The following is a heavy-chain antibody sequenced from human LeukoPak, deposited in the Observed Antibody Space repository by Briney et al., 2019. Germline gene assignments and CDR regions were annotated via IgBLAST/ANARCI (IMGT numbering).Heavy chain of an antibody. J-gene: IGHJ4*02. CDR3: AKFDNRIVGAASFNY. V-gene: IGHV3-21*01. Sequence: GGSLRLSCAASGFTFSSCSMHWVRQAPGKGLEWVSSISSSSTYIHYADSVKGRLTISRDNSKNTLYLQMNSLRGEDTAVYYCAKFDNRIVGAASFNYWGQGTLVTVSS. CDR1: GFTFSSCS. CDR2: ISSSSTYI. D-gene: IGHD1-26*01.